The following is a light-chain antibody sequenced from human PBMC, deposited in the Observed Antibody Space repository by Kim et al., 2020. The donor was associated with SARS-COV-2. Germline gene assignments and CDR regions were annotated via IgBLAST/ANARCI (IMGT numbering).Light chain of an antibody. V-gene: IGKV3-11*01. CDR2: DAS. J-gene: IGKJ1*01. CDR1: QTVNIY. CDR3: QQRSDWPT. Sequence: LSPGKRPTLSCRASQTVNIYLAWYQQKPGQAPRLLIYDASMRAAGIPDRFSGSGSGTNFTLTISSLEPEDFAVYYCQQRSDWPTFGQGTKVDIK.